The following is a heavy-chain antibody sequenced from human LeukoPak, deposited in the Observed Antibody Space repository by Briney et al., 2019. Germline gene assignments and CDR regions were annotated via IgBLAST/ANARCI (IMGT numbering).Heavy chain of an antibody. CDR1: GGSISSSSYY. CDR2: IYFSGST. V-gene: IGHV4-39*01. J-gene: IGHJ4*02. Sequence: PSETLSHTCTVSGGSISSSSYYWGWIRQPPGKGLELIGSIYFSGSTAYSPSLKSRVNISVDTSKNQFSLKLSSVTAADTAVYFCASRPTTWGFFDSWGQGTLVTVSS. D-gene: IGHD4-17*01. CDR3: ASRPTTWGFFDS.